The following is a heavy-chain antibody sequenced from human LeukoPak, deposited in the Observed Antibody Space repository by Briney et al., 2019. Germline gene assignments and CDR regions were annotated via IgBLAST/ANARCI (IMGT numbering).Heavy chain of an antibody. CDR3: AKEDYPSSSWYGYGMDV. J-gene: IGHJ6*02. D-gene: IGHD6-13*01. V-gene: IGHV4-31*03. CDR1: GDSIRSGGFY. CDR2: IYYDGNT. Sequence: PSQTLSLTCTVSGDSIRSGGFYWSWIRQHPEKGLEWIGCIYYDGNTDYNPSIKSRISISVDTSKNQFSLRLSSVTAADTAVYYCAKEDYPSSSWYGYGMDVWGQGTPVTVSS.